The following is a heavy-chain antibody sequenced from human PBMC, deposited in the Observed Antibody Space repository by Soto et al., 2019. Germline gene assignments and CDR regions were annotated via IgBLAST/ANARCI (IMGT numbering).Heavy chain of an antibody. CDR2: ISSTSNYI. CDR1: GFTFSTSS. V-gene: IGHV3-21*01. CDR3: PEGPEGSGYR. Sequence: EVPLVESGGGLVKPGGSLRLSCAASGFTFSTSSMNWVRQAPGKGLEWVSSISSTSNYIYYADSVRGRFTISRDNAKNSLFLQMNSLRVEDTAGYYGPEGPEGSGYRWGQGTLVTVSS. D-gene: IGHD3-22*01. J-gene: IGHJ4*02.